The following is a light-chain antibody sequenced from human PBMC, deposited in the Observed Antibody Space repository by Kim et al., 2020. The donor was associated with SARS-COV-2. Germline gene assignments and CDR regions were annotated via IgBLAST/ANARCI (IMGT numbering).Light chain of an antibody. CDR3: QQRDGTPHT. J-gene: IGKJ5*01. Sequence: DIQMTQSPSSLSASVGDRVTITCRASQSISSYLNWYQQKPGKAPKLLIYAASSLQSGVPSRFSGSGSGTDFTLTISSLQPEDFATYYCQQRDGTPHTFGQGTQLDIK. CDR1: QSISSY. V-gene: IGKV1-39*01. CDR2: AAS.